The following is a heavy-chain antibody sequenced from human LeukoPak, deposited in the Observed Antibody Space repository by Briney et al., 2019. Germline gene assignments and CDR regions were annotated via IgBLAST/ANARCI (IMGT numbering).Heavy chain of an antibody. V-gene: IGHV3-9*01. CDR1: GFTFDDYA. Sequence: GGSLGLSCAASGFTFDDYAMHWVRQAPGKGLEWVSGISWNSGSIGYADSVKGRFTISRDNAKNSLYLQMNSLRAEDTALYYCAKEEYSSSWYAGVSWFDPWGQGTLVTVSS. D-gene: IGHD6-13*01. CDR2: ISWNSGSI. J-gene: IGHJ5*02. CDR3: AKEEYSSSWYAGVSWFDP.